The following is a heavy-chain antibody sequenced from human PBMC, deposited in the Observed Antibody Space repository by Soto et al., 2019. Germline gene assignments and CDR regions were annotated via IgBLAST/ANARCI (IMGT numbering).Heavy chain of an antibody. V-gene: IGHV3-43*01. J-gene: IGHJ6*02. D-gene: IGHD6-6*01. CDR2: ISWDGGST. CDR1: GFTFDDYT. Sequence: GGSLRLSCAASGFTFDDYTMHWVRQAPGKGLEWVSLISWDGGSTYYADSVKGRFTISRDNSKNSLYLQMNSLRTEDTALYYCAKDLDSRSSFYYYGMDVWGQGTTVTVSS. CDR3: AKDLDSRSSFYYYGMDV.